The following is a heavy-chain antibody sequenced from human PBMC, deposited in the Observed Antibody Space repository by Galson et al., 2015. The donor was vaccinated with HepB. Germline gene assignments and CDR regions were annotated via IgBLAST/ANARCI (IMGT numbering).Heavy chain of an antibody. D-gene: IGHD3-22*01. CDR3: ARAQGGVSMIAVVVTSAYYYMDV. J-gene: IGHJ6*03. V-gene: IGHV4-34*01. CDR2: INYSGAT. Sequence: SETLSLTCGVYGGSLSGYSWNWVRQSPGKGLEWIGEINYSGATKYNPSLKSRVTMSVDTSKNQFSLKWSSVTAADTALYFCARAQGGVSMIAVVVTSAYYYMDVWSKGATVTVSS. CDR1: GGSLSGYS.